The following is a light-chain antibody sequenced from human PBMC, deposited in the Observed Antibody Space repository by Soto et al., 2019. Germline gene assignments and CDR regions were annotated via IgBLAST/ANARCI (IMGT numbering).Light chain of an antibody. CDR2: DAS. CDR3: QQYNNWPPGT. CDR1: QSVSGW. Sequence: DIQMTQSPSTLSASVGETVTVTCRASQSVSGWLAWYQQKPGKAPKLLIYDASSLESGVPSRFSGSGSGTESTLTISSLQSEDFAVYYCQQYNNWPPGTFGQGTKVDIK. J-gene: IGKJ1*01. V-gene: IGKV1-5*01.